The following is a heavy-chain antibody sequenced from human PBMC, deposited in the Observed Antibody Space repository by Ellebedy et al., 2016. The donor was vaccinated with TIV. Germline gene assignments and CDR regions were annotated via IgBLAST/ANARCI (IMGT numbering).Heavy chain of an antibody. CDR3: AKDVEWELNY. D-gene: IGHD1-26*01. J-gene: IGHJ4*02. Sequence: GESLKISCAASGFTFSSYGMHWVRQAPGKGLEWVAFIRYDGSNKYYADSVKGRFTISRDNSKNTLYLQMNSLRAEDTAVYYCAKDVEWELNYWGQGTLVTVSS. CDR1: GFTFSSYG. V-gene: IGHV3-30*02. CDR2: IRYDGSNK.